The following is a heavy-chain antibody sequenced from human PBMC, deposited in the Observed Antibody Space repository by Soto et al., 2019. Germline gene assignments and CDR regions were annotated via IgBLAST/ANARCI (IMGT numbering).Heavy chain of an antibody. CDR3: AKAPALYYDFWSGYQYYFDY. CDR2: ISGSGGST. J-gene: IGHJ4*02. Sequence: GGSLRLSCAASGFTFSSYAMSWVRQAPGKGLEWVSAISGSGGSTYYADSVKGRFTISRDNSTNTLYLQMNSLRAEDTAVYYCAKAPALYYDFWSGYQYYFDYWGQGTLVTISS. D-gene: IGHD3-3*01. V-gene: IGHV3-23*01. CDR1: GFTFSSYA.